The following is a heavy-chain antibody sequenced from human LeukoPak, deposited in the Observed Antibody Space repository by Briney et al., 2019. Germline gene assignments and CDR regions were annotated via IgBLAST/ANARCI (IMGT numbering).Heavy chain of an antibody. V-gene: IGHV1-8*01. CDR1: GYTFTSYD. CDR2: MNSYSGNA. J-gene: IGHJ6*02. Sequence: ALVKLCCKASGYTFTSYDIMWVRQATGQGLEGMGWMNSYSGNAGYAQKFQGRVTMTRNTSISTAYMELSSLRSEDTAVYYCARGRDTMVRGVISWWHYYYYGMDVWGQGTTVTVSS. D-gene: IGHD3-10*01. CDR3: ARGRDTMVRGVISWWHYYYYGMDV.